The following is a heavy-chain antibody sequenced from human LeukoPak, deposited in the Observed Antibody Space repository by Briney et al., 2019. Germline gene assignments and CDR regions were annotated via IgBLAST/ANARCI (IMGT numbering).Heavy chain of an antibody. CDR1: GGSISSGSYY. V-gene: IGHV4-61*02. CDR3: AGVMVRGVIISLVFDY. D-gene: IGHD3-10*01. J-gene: IGHJ4*02. CDR2: IYTSGST. Sequence: PSQTLSLTCTVSGGSISSGSYYWSWIRQPAGKGLEWIGRIYTSGSTNYNPSLKSRVTISVDTSKNQFSLKLSSVTAADTAVYYCAGVMVRGVIISLVFDYWGQGTLVTVSS.